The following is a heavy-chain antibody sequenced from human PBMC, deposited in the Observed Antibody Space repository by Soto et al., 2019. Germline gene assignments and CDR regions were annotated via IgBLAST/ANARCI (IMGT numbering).Heavy chain of an antibody. V-gene: IGHV3-23*01. Sequence: GGSLRLSCAASGFTFNSYAMIWVRQAPGKGLEWVSVISGSGGSTYYADSVKGRFTISRDNSKNTLYLQMNSLRAEDTAVYYCAKDISSSWYRFDPWGQGTLVTVSS. J-gene: IGHJ5*02. CDR1: GFTFNSYA. CDR2: ISGSGGST. CDR3: AKDISSSWYRFDP. D-gene: IGHD6-13*01.